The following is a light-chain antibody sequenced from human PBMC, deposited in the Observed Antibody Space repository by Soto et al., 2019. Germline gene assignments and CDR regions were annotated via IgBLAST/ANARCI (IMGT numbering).Light chain of an antibody. V-gene: IGLV2-14*01. CDR2: EVS. Sequence: QSVLTQPASVSGSPGQSITISCTGTSSDVGGYNYVSWYQQHPGKVPRLMIYEVSNRPSGLSNRFSGSKSGNTASLTSSGLQAEDEADYYCSSYTSSNTLVFGGGTKLTVL. CDR1: SSDVGGYNY. J-gene: IGLJ3*02. CDR3: SSYTSSNTLV.